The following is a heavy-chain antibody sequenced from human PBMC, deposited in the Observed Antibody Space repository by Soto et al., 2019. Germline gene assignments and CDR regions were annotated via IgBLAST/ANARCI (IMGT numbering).Heavy chain of an antibody. CDR3: ARYSYNSCPQDY. D-gene: IGHD3-10*01. Sequence: EVQLVESGGGLVQRGGSLRLSCAASGFTFSSHWMSWVRQAPGKGLEWVANIQQDGSVQHYLDSVKGRFTISRDNAKSSLYLQMNSLRAEDTAVYYCARYSYNSCPQDYWGQGTLVTVPS. V-gene: IGHV3-7*03. J-gene: IGHJ4*02. CDR2: IQQDGSVQ. CDR1: GFTFSSHW.